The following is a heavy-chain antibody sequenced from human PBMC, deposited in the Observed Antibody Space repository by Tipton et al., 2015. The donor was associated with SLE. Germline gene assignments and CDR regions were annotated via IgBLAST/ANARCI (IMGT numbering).Heavy chain of an antibody. D-gene: IGHD1-20*01. V-gene: IGHV4-59*08. Sequence: TLSLTCIVSGGSMTNYYWSWIRQPPGKGLEWIGYVHYSGSTNYNPSLQSRVTVSVDTSKNHFSLTLSSVTAADTAVYYCVRHMRYNWNYFDNWGQGSLVIVSS. CDR3: VRHMRYNWNYFDN. CDR2: VHYSGST. CDR1: GGSMTNYY. J-gene: IGHJ4*02.